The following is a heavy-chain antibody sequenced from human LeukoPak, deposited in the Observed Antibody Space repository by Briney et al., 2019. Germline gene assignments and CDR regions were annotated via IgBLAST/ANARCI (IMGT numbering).Heavy chain of an antibody. J-gene: IGHJ3*02. V-gene: IGHV3-73*01. CDR3: TRHADPGAVAGRVIDI. Sequence: PGGSLRLSCAASGFIFSGSDMHWVRQASGKGLEWVGRIRSKTNSYATAYAASVQGRFTISRDDSKNTAYLQMNSLKTEDTAVYYCTRHADPGAVAGRVIDIWGQGTMVTVSS. CDR2: IRSKTNSYAT. CDR1: GFIFSGSD. D-gene: IGHD6-19*01.